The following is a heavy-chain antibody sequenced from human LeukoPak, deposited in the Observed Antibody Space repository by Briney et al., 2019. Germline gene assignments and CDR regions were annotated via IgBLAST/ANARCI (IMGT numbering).Heavy chain of an antibody. CDR2: ISGSGGST. D-gene: IGHD3-22*01. J-gene: IGHJ4*02. V-gene: IGHV3-23*01. Sequence: GGSLRLSCAASGFTFSSYAMSWVRQAPGKGLEGVSAISGSGGSTYYADSVKGRFTISRDNSKNTLYLQMNSLRAEDTAVYYCAKEYYYDSSGSDFDYWGQGTLVTVSS. CDR3: AKEYYYDSSGSDFDY. CDR1: GFTFSSYA.